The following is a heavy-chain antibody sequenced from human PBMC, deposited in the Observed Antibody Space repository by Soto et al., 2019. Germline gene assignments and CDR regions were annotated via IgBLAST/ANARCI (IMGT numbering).Heavy chain of an antibody. Sequence: ASVKVSCKASGYTFTSYAMHWVRQAPGQRLEWMGWINAGNGNTKYSQKFQGRVTITRDTSASTACMELSSLRSEDTAVYYCARSYYNFWSGRYYYGMDVWGQGTTVTVSS. CDR2: INAGNGNT. CDR1: GYTFTSYA. V-gene: IGHV1-3*01. D-gene: IGHD3-3*01. CDR3: ARSYYNFWSGRYYYGMDV. J-gene: IGHJ6*02.